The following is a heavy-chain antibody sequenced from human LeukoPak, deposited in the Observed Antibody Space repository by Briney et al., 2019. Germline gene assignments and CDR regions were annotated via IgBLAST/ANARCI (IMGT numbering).Heavy chain of an antibody. J-gene: IGHJ4*02. CDR3: ARELEGNAARSIVVVVAATLYDY. CDR2: INAYNGNT. Sequence: ASVKVSCKTSGYTFTTYGISWVRQAPGQGLEWMGWINAYNGNTIYAQKLQGRVTMTTDTSTSTAYMELRSLRSDDTAVYYCARELEGNAARSIVVVVAATLYDYWGQGTLVTVSS. V-gene: IGHV1-18*01. D-gene: IGHD2-15*01. CDR1: GYTFTTYG.